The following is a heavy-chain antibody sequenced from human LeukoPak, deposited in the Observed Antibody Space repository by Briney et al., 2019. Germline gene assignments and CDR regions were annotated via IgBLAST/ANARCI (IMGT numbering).Heavy chain of an antibody. J-gene: IGHJ3*02. V-gene: IGHV4-4*07. CDR3: ARDGGRITIFGVANVAFDI. D-gene: IGHD3-3*01. Sequence: PSETLSLTRTVSGGSISSYYWSWIRQPAGKGLEWIGRIYTSGSTNYNPSLKSRVTMSVDTSKNQFSLKLSSVTAADTAVYYCARDGGRITIFGVANVAFDIWGQGTMVTVSS. CDR2: IYTSGST. CDR1: GGSISSYY.